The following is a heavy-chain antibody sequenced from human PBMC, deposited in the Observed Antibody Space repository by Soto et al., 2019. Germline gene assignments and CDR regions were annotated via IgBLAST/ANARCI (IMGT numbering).Heavy chain of an antibody. D-gene: IGHD6-13*01. CDR2: INHSGST. CDR1: GGSFSGYY. J-gene: IGHJ6*04. V-gene: IGHV4-34*01. CDR3: AYSSSWYRYYYGMDV. Sequence: SETLSLTCAVYGGSFSGYYWSWIRQPPGKGLEWIGEINHSGSTNYNPSLKSRVTISVDTSKNQFSLKLSSVTAADTAVYYCAYSSSWYRYYYGMDVWGKGTTVTVSS.